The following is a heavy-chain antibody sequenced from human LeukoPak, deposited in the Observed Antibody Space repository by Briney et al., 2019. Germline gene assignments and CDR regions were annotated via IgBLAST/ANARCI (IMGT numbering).Heavy chain of an antibody. CDR1: GGSISSYY. CDR2: IYYSGST. Sequence: KPSETLSLTCTVSGGSISSYYWSWIRQPPGKGLEWIGYIYYSGSTNYNPSLKSRVTISVDTSKNQFSLKLSSVTAADTAVYYCARVSGAKTYYFDYWGQGTLVTVSS. J-gene: IGHJ4*02. D-gene: IGHD1-14*01. CDR3: ARVSGAKTYYFDY. V-gene: IGHV4-59*01.